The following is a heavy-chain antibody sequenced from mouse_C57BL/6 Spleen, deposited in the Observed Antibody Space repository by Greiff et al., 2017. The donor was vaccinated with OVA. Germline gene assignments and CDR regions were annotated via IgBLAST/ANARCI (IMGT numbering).Heavy chain of an antibody. V-gene: IGHV1-26*01. CDR3: ARSGDYYGTYFDY. CDR2: INPNNGGT. Sequence: EVQLQQSGPELVKPGASVKISCKASGYTFTDYYMNWVKQSHGKSLEWIGDINPNNGGTSYNQKFKGKATLTVDKSSSTAYMELRSLTSEDSAVYYCARSGDYYGTYFDYWGQGTTLTVSS. J-gene: IGHJ2*01. CDR1: GYTFTDYY. D-gene: IGHD1-1*01.